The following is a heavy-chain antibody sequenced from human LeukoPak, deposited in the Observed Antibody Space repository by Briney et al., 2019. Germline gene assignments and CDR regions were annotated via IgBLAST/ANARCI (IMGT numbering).Heavy chain of an antibody. CDR2: ISWDSGNQ. D-gene: IGHD3-9*01. V-gene: IGHV3-9*01. CDR3: VKDMGFDLLKDAFHV. J-gene: IGHJ3*01. Sequence: GGSLRLSCVGSGFSLGDYAMHWVRQVPGKGLEWVSSISWDSGNQAYTDSVKGRFTISRDNGKNYLYLQMNSLRPEDTAFYYCVKDMGFDLLKDAFHVWGQGTLVTVSS. CDR1: GFSLGDYA.